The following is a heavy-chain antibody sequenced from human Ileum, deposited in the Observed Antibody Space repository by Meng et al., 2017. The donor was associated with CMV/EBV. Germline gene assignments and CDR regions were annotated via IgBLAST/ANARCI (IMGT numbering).Heavy chain of an antibody. CDR1: GDSVPSDIAA. CDR3: AREMGAHDY. CDR2: TYYRSKWYD. D-gene: IGHD4/OR15-4a*01. V-gene: IGHV6-1*01. Sequence: PRPQSGPGLRNPPHHLSLTCAISGDSVPSDIAAWSCIRQSPSRGLEWLGRTYYRSKWYDDYAVSVKSRVTITPDTSKNQFSLHLNSVSPEDTAIYFCAREMGAHDYWGQGTLVTVSS. J-gene: IGHJ4*02.